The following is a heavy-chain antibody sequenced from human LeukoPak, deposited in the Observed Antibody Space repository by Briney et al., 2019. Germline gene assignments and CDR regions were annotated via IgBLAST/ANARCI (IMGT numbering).Heavy chain of an antibody. Sequence: ASVKVSCKAFGYTFTSNYMHWVRQAPGQGLEWMGWINPNSGGTNYAQKFQGRVTMTRDTSISTAYMELSRLRSDDTAVYYCARIGIYGSGSYFREDYYYYYMDVWGKGTTVTISS. J-gene: IGHJ6*03. CDR1: GYTFTSNY. V-gene: IGHV1-2*02. CDR3: ARIGIYGSGSYFREDYYYYYMDV. D-gene: IGHD3-10*01. CDR2: INPNSGGT.